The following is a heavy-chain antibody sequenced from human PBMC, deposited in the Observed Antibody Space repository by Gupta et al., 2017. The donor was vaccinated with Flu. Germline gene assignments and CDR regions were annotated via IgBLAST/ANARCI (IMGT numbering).Heavy chain of an antibody. V-gene: IGHV4-39*01. Sequence: SISSSTYDWGWIRQPPGKGLEWIGSISYSGTTYYNPSLKSRVTISVDTSKNQFSLKLTSVTAADTAVYYCARRKSGWGFDYWGQGSLVTVSS. J-gene: IGHJ4*02. CDR2: ISYSGTT. CDR3: ARRKSGWGFDY. CDR1: SISSSTYD. D-gene: IGHD6-19*01.